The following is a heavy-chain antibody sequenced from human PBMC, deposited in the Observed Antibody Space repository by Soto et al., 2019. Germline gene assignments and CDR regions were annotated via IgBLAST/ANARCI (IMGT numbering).Heavy chain of an antibody. V-gene: IGHV1-8*01. CDR1: GYTFTSYD. J-gene: IGHJ5*02. CDR2: MNPNSGKT. CDR3: ARGYPYILYEGWFDP. D-gene: IGHD2-15*01. Sequence: QVQLVQSGAEVKKPGASVKVSCKASGYTFTSYDINWVRQATGQGLEWMGWMNPNSGKTGYAQKFQGRVNMTTNTSISTAYMERSSLRSEDTAVYYFARGYPYILYEGWFDPWGQGPLVTVSS.